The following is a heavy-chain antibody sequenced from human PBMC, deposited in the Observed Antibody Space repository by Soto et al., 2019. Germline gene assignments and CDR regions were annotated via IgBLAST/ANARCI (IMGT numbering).Heavy chain of an antibody. J-gene: IGHJ3*02. CDR1: GYTFTAYA. CDR3: ARAGDYYGLTTCDACDM. CDR2: YSAYSVSP. V-gene: IGHV1-18*01. Sequence: QVQLVQSGEEVKKPGTSVVVSCRASGYTFTAYAINWVRQAPGQGLEWMGWYSAYSVSPKYAQKLQDRVTMTTDTSSNTAYVELRSMRFGDTAVDDCARAGDYYGLTTCDACDMWGQGTRVTVSS. D-gene: IGHD3-10*01.